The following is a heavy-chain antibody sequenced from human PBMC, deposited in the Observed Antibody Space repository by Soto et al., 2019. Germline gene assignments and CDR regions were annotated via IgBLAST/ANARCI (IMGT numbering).Heavy chain of an antibody. V-gene: IGHV4-59*01. D-gene: IGHD3-10*01. CDR1: GGSISSYY. J-gene: IGHJ6*02. CDR2: IYYSGST. Sequence: SETLSLTCTVSGGSISSYYWSWIRQPPGKGLEWIGYIYYSGSTNYNPSLKSRVTISVDTSKNQFSLKLSSVTAADTAVYYCARDPGEVNDYYYGMDVWGQGTTVT. CDR3: ARDPGEVNDYYYGMDV.